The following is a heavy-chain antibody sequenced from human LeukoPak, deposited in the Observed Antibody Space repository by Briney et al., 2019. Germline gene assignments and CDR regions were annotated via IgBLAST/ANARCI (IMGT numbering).Heavy chain of an antibody. CDR2: IYTSGST. CDR3: ARTAAAALYYFNY. CDR1: GGSISSYY. D-gene: IGHD6-13*01. V-gene: IGHV4-4*07. Sequence: PSETLSLTCTVSGGSISSYYWSWIRQPAGKGLEWIGRIYTSGSTNYNPSLKSRVTISVDKSKNQFSLKLSSVTAADTAVYYCARTAAAALYYFNYWGQGTLVTVSS. J-gene: IGHJ4*02.